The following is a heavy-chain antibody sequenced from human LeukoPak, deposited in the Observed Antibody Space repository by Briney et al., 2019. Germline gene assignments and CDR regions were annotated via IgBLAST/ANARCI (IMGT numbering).Heavy chain of an antibody. V-gene: IGHV3-23*01. J-gene: IGHJ3*02. D-gene: IGHD6-19*01. Sequence: SGGSLRLSCAASGSTFSSYAMSWVRQAPGKGLEWVAAISGSGGTIYYADSVKGRFTISRDNSKNMLYLQMNSLRAEDTAVYYCAKGDRSSGWDIWGQGTMVTVSS. CDR2: ISGSGGTI. CDR3: AKGDRSSGWDI. CDR1: GSTFSSYA.